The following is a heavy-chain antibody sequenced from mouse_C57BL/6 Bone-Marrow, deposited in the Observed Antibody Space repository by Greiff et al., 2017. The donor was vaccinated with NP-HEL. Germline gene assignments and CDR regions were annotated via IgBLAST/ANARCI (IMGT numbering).Heavy chain of an antibody. CDR2: INPSTGGT. CDR1: GYSFTGYY. V-gene: IGHV1-42*01. D-gene: IGHD2-10*02. Sequence: VQLQQSGPELVKPGASVKISCKASGYSFTGYYMNWVKQSPEKSLEWIGEINPSTGGTTYNQKFKAKATLTVDKSSSTAYMQLKSLPSEDSPVYYCAGWGPRISSLGYRGQGTTLTVSS. CDR3: AGWGPRISSLGY. J-gene: IGHJ2*01.